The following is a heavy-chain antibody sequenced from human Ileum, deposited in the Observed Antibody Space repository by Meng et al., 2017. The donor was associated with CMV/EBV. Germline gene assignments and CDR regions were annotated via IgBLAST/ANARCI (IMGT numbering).Heavy chain of an antibody. CDR2: IYYSGSP. J-gene: IGHJ4*02. CDR3: VRQVVAASFDY. CDR1: GGSLTSGNYY. Sequence: LQESGPGLVKPSRTLSLTCTVCGGSLTSGNYYWSWSRQPPGRGLEWIGYIYYSGSPYYKPSLKSRVTISLDTSKNQFSLNLRSVTATDSAVYYCVRQVVAASFDYWGQGALVTVSS. V-gene: IGHV4-30-4*08. D-gene: IGHD2-15*01.